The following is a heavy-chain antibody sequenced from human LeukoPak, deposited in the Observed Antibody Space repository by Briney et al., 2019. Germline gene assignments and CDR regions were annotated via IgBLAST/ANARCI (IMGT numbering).Heavy chain of an antibody. V-gene: IGHV1-2*04. Sequence: ASVKVSCKASGYTFTGYYMHWVRQAPGQGLEWMGWINPNSGGTNYAQKFQGWVTMTRDTSISTAYMELSRLRSDDTAVYYCARAAHSGWYFNYYGMDAWGQGTTVTVSS. J-gene: IGHJ6*02. D-gene: IGHD6-19*01. CDR1: GYTFTGYY. CDR3: ARAAHSGWYFNYYGMDA. CDR2: INPNSGGT.